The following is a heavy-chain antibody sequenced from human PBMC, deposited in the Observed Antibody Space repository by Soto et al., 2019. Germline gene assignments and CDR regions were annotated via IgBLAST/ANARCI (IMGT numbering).Heavy chain of an antibody. CDR3: ARERGRGFLDY. J-gene: IGHJ4*02. D-gene: IGHD5-12*01. CDR2: IWYDGSNK. CDR1: GLTFSSYG. V-gene: IGHV3-33*01. Sequence: QVQLVESGGGVVQPGRSLRLSCAASGLTFSSYGMHWVRQAPGKGLEWVAVIWYDGSNKYYADSVKGRFTISRDNSKNTLYLQMNSLRAEDTAVYYCARERGRGFLDYWGQGTLVTVSS.